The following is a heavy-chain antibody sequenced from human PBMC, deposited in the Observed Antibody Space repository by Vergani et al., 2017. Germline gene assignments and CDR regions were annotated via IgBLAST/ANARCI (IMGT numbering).Heavy chain of an antibody. J-gene: IGHJ2*01. CDR2: INWNSDSI. CDR1: GLNFNDAW. CDR3: VKDIAASGNYWYFDL. V-gene: IGHV3-9*01. Sequence: EVQLVESGGGLLKPGDHVRLSCAVSGLNFNDAWMTWVRQAPGKGLEWVSGINWNSDSIAYADSVKGRFTISRDNAKNSLYLQMNSLRAEDTALYYCVKDIAASGNYWYFDLWGRGTLVTVSS. D-gene: IGHD6-13*01.